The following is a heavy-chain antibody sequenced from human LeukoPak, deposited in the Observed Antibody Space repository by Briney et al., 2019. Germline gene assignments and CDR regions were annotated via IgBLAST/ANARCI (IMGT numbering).Heavy chain of an antibody. J-gene: IGHJ5*02. CDR3: ARDRCSGWEGNWFDP. CDR2: INAGNGNT. Sequence: ASVKVSCKASGYTFTSYAMHWVRQAPGQRLEWMGWINAGNGNTKYSQKFQGRVTITRDTSASTAYMELSSLRSEDTAVYYCARDRCSGWEGNWFDPWGQGTLVTVSS. D-gene: IGHD6-19*01. V-gene: IGHV1-3*01. CDR1: GYTFTSYA.